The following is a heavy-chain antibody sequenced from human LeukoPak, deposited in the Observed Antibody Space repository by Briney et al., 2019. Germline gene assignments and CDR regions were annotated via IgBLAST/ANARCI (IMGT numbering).Heavy chain of an antibody. V-gene: IGHV4-34*01. CDR1: GGSFSGYY. CDR3: ARVGSMGIVVVPAATTFDP. CDR2: INHSGST. J-gene: IGHJ5*02. Sequence: PSETLSLTCVVYGGSFSGYYWSWIRQPPGKGLEWIGEINHSGSTNYNPSLKSRVTISVDTSTNQFSLKLSSVTAADTAVYYCARVGSMGIVVVPAATTFDPWGQGTLVTVSS. D-gene: IGHD2-2*03.